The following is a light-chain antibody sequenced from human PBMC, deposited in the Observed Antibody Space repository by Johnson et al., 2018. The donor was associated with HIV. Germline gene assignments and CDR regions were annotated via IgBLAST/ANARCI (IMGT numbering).Light chain of an antibody. V-gene: IGLV1-51*01. CDR3: GTWDNSLSTGGV. CDR2: DNN. CDR1: SSNIGNNY. Sequence: QSVLTQPPSVSAAPGQKVTISCSGSSSNIGNNYVSWYQQLPGTAPKLLIYDNNKRPSGIPDRFSGPKSGTSATLDITGLQPGDEADYYCGTWDNSLSTGGVFGTGTKVTVL. J-gene: IGLJ1*01.